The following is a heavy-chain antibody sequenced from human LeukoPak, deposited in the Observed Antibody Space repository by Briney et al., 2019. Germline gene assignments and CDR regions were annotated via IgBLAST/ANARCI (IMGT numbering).Heavy chain of an antibody. V-gene: IGHV1-69*13. CDR2: TIPIFGTA. Sequence: ASVKVSCKASGYTFTSYYMHWVRQAPGQGLEWMGGTIPIFGTANYAQKFQGRVTITADESTSTAYMELSSLRSEDTAVYYCARDLGGGDRELTDYWGQGTLVTVSS. D-gene: IGHD2-21*02. J-gene: IGHJ4*02. CDR1: GYTFTSYY. CDR3: ARDLGGGDRELTDY.